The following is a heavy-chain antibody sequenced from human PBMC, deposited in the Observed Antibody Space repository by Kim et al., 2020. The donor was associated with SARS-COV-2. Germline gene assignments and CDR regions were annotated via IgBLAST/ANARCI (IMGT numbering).Heavy chain of an antibody. CDR2: IYPGDSDT. Sequence: GESLKISCKGSGYSFTSYWIGWVRQMPGKGLEWMGIIYPGDSDTRYSPSFQGQVTISADKSISTAYLQWSSLKASDTAMYYCASGPVYVWGSYRYIDYWGQGTLVTISS. CDR3: ASGPVYVWGSYRYIDY. J-gene: IGHJ4*02. CDR1: GYSFTSYW. V-gene: IGHV5-51*01. D-gene: IGHD3-16*02.